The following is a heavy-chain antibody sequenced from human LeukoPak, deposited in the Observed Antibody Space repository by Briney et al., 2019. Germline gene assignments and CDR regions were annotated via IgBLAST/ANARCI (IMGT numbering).Heavy chain of an antibody. CDR1: GFTFSSYG. Sequence: PGGSLRLSCAASGFTFSSYGMHWVRQAPGKGLEWVAVIWYDGSNKYYADSVKGRFTISRDNSKNTLYLQMNSLRAEDTAVYYCAREVTMVRGDTYPNWFDPWGQGTLVTVSS. D-gene: IGHD3-10*01. J-gene: IGHJ5*02. CDR2: IWYDGSNK. V-gene: IGHV3-33*01. CDR3: AREVTMVRGDTYPNWFDP.